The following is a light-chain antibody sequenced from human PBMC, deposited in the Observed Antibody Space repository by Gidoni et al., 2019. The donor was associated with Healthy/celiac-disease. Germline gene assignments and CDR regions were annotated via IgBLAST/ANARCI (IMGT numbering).Light chain of an antibody. CDR2: WAS. Sequence: DIVMTQSPDSLAVSLGARATINCKSSQSILYSANNKNYLAWYQQKPGQPPKLLIYWASIRQSGVPDRFSGSGSGTDFTLTISSLQAEDVAVYFCQQYYTTWTFGQGTTVEIK. J-gene: IGKJ1*01. CDR3: QQYYTTWT. CDR1: QSILYSANNKNY. V-gene: IGKV4-1*01.